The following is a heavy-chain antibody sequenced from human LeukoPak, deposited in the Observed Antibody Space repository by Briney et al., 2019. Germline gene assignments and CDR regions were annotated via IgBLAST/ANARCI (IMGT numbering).Heavy chain of an antibody. D-gene: IGHD2-15*01. V-gene: IGHV4-59*01. CDR1: GGSISSYY. CDR3: ARVGGEYCSGGSCYYDY. Sequence: PSETLSLTCTVSGGSISSYYWSWIRQPPGKGLEWIGYIYYSGSTNYNPSLKSRVTISVDTSKNQFSLKLSSVTAADTAVYYCARVGGEYCSGGSCYYDYWGQGTLVTVSS. J-gene: IGHJ4*02. CDR2: IYYSGST.